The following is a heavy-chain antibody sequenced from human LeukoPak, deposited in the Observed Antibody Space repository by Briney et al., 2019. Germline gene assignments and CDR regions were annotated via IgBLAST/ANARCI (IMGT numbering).Heavy chain of an antibody. CDR3: ARDAGPRDYGSGSYLGY. V-gene: IGHV3-23*01. D-gene: IGHD3-10*01. Sequence: TGGSLRLSCAASGFPFSSYAMSWVRQASGKGLEWVSGMSGSGLDTWYVDSVKGRFTISRDNAKNSLYLQMNSLRDEDTAVSYCARDAGPRDYGSGSYLGYWGQGTLVTVSS. J-gene: IGHJ4*02. CDR1: GFPFSSYA. CDR2: MSGSGLDT.